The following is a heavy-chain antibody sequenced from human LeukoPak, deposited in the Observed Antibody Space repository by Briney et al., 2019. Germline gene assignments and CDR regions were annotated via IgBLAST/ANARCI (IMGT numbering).Heavy chain of an antibody. D-gene: IGHD2-2*01. J-gene: IGHJ4*02. CDR2: ISGSGGST. CDR1: GFIFSSYA. CDR3: AKDCSTTRFPREGFDY. Sequence: PGGSLRLSCAASGFIFSSYAMSWVRQAPGKGLEWVSGISGSGGSTYYADSVKGRFTISRDNSKNTLYLQMHSLRAEDTAVYYCAKDCSTTRFPREGFDYWVQGTLVTVSS. V-gene: IGHV3-23*01.